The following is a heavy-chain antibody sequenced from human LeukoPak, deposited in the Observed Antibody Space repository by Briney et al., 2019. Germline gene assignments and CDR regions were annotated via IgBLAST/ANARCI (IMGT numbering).Heavy chain of an antibody. CDR2: ISSSSSYI. Sequence: GGSLRLSCAASGFTFSSYSMNWVRQAPGKGLEWVSSISSSSSYIYYADSVKGRFTISRDNAKNSLYLQMNSLRAEDTAVYYCARDGVKSGSGSYWDYWGQGALVSVSS. CDR3: ARDGVKSGSGSYWDY. D-gene: IGHD3-10*01. CDR1: GFTFSSYS. V-gene: IGHV3-21*01. J-gene: IGHJ4*02.